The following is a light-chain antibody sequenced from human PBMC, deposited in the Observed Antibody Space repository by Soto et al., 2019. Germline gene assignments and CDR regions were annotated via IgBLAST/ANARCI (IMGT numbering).Light chain of an antibody. J-gene: IGKJ3*01. CDR1: QSVSDN. Sequence: EIVLTQSPATQSVSPGERATLSCRASQSVSDNLAWYQQKPGQPPRLLIYRASARATDIPVRFSGSGSGTEFTLTISSLQSEDFAVYYCQQYKNWPPFTFGPGTKVDI. V-gene: IGKV3-15*01. CDR3: QQYKNWPPFT. CDR2: RAS.